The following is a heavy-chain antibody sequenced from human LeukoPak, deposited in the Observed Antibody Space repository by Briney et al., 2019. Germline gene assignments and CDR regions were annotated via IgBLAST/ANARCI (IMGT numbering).Heavy chain of an antibody. CDR1: GFSFSNYN. D-gene: IGHD2-21*01. CDR3: ASDQVDGGGGYSRRGDY. V-gene: IGHV3-48*01. J-gene: IGHJ4*02. CDR2: ISSSSSVK. Sequence: GGSLRLSCTASGFSFSNYNMNWVRQAPGKGLEWTSYISSSSSVKQYADYVKGRFTVSRDNAKNSLYLQMNSLRAEDTAIYYCASDQVDGGGGYSRRGDYWGQGTLVTVSS.